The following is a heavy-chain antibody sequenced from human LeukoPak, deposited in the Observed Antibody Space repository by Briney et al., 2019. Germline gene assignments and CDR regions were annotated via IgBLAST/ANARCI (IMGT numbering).Heavy chain of an antibody. Sequence: GGSLRLSCAASGFTFSSYTMNWVRQAPGKGLEWVSHITSSGATIYYADSVKGRFTISRDNAKNSLYLQMNSPRAEDTAVYYCARVGTSSKYYYYMDVWGKGTTVTVSS. CDR1: GFTFSSYT. CDR2: ITSSGATI. V-gene: IGHV3-48*04. CDR3: ARVGTSSKYYYYMDV. J-gene: IGHJ6*03. D-gene: IGHD4-11*01.